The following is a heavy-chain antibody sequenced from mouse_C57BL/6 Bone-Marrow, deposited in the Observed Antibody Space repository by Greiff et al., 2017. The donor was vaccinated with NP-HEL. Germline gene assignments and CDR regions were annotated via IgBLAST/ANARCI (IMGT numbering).Heavy chain of an antibody. V-gene: IGHV5-15*01. CDR3: ARHNYGSSLWYFDV. CDR1: GFTFSDYG. D-gene: IGHD1-1*01. J-gene: IGHJ1*03. CDR2: ISNLAYSI. Sequence: EVKLMESGGGLVQPGGSLKLSCAASGFTFSDYGMAWVRQAPRKGPEWVAFISNLAYSIYYADTVTGRFTISRENAKNTLYLEMSSLRSEDTAMYYCARHNYGSSLWYFDVWGTGTTVTVSS.